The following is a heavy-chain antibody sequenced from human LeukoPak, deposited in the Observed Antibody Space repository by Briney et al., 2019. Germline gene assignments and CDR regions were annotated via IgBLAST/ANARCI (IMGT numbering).Heavy chain of an antibody. J-gene: IGHJ5*02. CDR2: FDPSDSYT. CDR3: ARHVIPTVTYNWFDP. D-gene: IGHD4-17*01. CDR1: GYSFTSYW. Sequence: RGESLKISCKGSGYSFTSYWISWVRQMPGKGLEWMGWFDPSDSYTNYSPSFQGHVTISADKSISTAYLQWSSLKASDTAMYYCARHVIPTVTYNWFDPWGQGTLVTVSS. V-gene: IGHV5-10-1*01.